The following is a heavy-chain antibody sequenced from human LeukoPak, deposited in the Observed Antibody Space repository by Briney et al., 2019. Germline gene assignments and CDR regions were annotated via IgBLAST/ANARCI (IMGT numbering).Heavy chain of an antibody. D-gene: IGHD2-15*01. Sequence: SETLSLTCDVSGYSISNDYYWGWIRQPPGKGLEWIGSIYHTGSSYYNPSLKSRVAISVDTSKNELFLKMRSVTAADTAVYYCARGGIVVVVYFDFWGRGTLVTVSS. CDR3: ARGGIVVVVYFDF. J-gene: IGHJ4*02. V-gene: IGHV4-38-2*01. CDR2: IYHTGSS. CDR1: GYSISNDYY.